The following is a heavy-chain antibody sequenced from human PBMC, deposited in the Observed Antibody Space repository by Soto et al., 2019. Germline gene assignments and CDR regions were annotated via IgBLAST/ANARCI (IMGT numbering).Heavy chain of an antibody. D-gene: IGHD3-9*01. J-gene: IGHJ4*02. CDR3: ARAYDILTGPPDY. CDR2: ISYDGSNK. V-gene: IGHV3-30*03. Sequence: PGGSLRLSCAASGFTFSSYGMHWVRQAPGKGLEWVAVISYDGSNKYYADSVKGRFTISRDNSKNTLYLQMNSLRAEDTAVYYCARAYDILTGPPDYWGQGTLVTVSS. CDR1: GFTFSSYG.